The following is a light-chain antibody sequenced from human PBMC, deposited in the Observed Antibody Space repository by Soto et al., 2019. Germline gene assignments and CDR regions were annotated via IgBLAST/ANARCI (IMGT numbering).Light chain of an antibody. J-gene: IGLJ2*01. V-gene: IGLV1-44*01. CDR3: AAWDDSLNGLV. CDR2: SNN. Sequence: SVLAQPPPTSVTPGQRVTLSFSGSSSHIGSNTVNWYQQLPGTAPKLLIYSNNQRPSGVPDRFSGSKSGTSASLAISGLQSEDEADYYCAAWDDSLNGLVFGGGTKVTVL. CDR1: SSHIGSNT.